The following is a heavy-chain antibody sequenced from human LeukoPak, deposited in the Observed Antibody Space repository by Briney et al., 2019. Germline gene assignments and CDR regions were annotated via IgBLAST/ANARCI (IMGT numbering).Heavy chain of an antibody. J-gene: IGHJ4*02. CDR1: GYTFTSYG. Sequence: GASVKVSCKASGYTFTSYGISWVRQAPGQGLEWMGWISAYNGNTNYAQKLQGRVTMTTDTSTSTAYMELRSLRSDDTAVYYCARVPYDILTGYPPATVFYFDYWGQGTLVTVSS. CDR2: ISAYNGNT. CDR3: ARVPYDILTGYPPATVFYFDY. V-gene: IGHV1-18*01. D-gene: IGHD3-9*01.